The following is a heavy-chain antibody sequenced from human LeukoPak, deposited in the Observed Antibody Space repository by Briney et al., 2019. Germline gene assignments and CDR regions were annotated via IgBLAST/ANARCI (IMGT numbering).Heavy chain of an antibody. V-gene: IGHV3-48*03. CDR3: AELGITMIGGV. J-gene: IGHJ6*04. D-gene: IGHD3-10*02. CDR1: GFTFSRYE. Sequence: GGSLRLSCAASGFTFSRYEMNWVRQDPGKGLEWVSYISSSGSTIYYADSVKGRFTISRDNAKNSLYLQMNSLRAEDTAVYYCAELGITMIGGVWGKGTTVTISS. CDR2: ISSSGSTI.